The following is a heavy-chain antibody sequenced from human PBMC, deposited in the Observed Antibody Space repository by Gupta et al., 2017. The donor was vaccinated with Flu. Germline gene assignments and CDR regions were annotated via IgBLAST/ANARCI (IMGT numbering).Heavy chain of an antibody. J-gene: IGHJ4*02. V-gene: IGHV3-23*01. D-gene: IGHD4/OR15-4a*01. CDR3: VRGRRHYDANAYYYFDY. Sequence: DSVKGRFTISRDNSENTLDLQMSSLRADDTAVYFCVRGRRHYDANAYYYFDYWGQGVRVTVSS.